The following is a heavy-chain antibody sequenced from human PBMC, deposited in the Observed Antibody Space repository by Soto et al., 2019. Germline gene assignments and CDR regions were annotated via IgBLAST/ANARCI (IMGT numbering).Heavy chain of an antibody. Sequence: PGGSLRLSCAASGFTFSRSWMHWVRQAPGKGLVWVSRIKGDGSSTGYADSVKGRFTISRCNSKNTLYLQMNSLRAEDTAVYYCAFAARERLRQFVAVDRWGQGTMVTVSS. V-gene: IGHV3-74*01. J-gene: IGHJ3*01. CDR3: AFAARERLRQFVAVDR. CDR1: GFTFSRSW. D-gene: IGHD1-1*01. CDR2: IKGDGSST.